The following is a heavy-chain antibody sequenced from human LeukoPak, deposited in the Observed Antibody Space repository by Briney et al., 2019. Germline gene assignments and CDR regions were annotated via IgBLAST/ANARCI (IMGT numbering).Heavy chain of an antibody. CDR1: GFTFDDYG. CDR3: ARDYDSSGYSDAFDI. Sequence: GGSLRLSCASSGFTFDDYGMSWVRQAPGKGLEWVSGINWNGGSTGYADSVKGRFTISRDNAKNSLYLQMNSLRAEDTALYYCARDYDSSGYSDAFDIWGQGTMVTVSS. D-gene: IGHD3-22*01. CDR2: INWNGGST. V-gene: IGHV3-20*04. J-gene: IGHJ3*02.